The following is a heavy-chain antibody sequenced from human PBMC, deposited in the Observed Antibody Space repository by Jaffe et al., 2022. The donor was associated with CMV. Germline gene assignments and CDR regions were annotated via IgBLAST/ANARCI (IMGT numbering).Heavy chain of an antibody. Sequence: QVQLQQWGAGLLKPSETLSLTCAVYGGSFSGYYWSWIRQPPGKGLEWIGEINHSGSTKYKPSLKSRVSISVDTSKNQFSLKLSSVTAADTAVYYCARAPVYDSSGYSWFDPWGQGTLVTVSS. CDR2: INHSGST. D-gene: IGHD3-22*01. CDR3: ARAPVYDSSGYSWFDP. V-gene: IGHV4-34*01. J-gene: IGHJ5*02. CDR1: GGSFSGYY.